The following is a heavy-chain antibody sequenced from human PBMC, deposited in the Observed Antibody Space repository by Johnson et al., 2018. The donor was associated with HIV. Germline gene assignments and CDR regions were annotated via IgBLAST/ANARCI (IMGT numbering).Heavy chain of an antibody. CDR2: MSYDGSSK. Sequence: QEKLVESGGGLVQPGGSLRLSCAASGFTFSSYAMHWVRQAPGKGLEWVAVMSYDGSSKYYADSVKGRFTISRDNSKNTLYLQMNSLRAEDTAVYYCARVTMIVVVMQAFDIWGQGTMVTVSS. V-gene: IGHV3-30*04. J-gene: IGHJ3*02. CDR3: ARVTMIVVVMQAFDI. D-gene: IGHD3-22*01. CDR1: GFTFSSYA.